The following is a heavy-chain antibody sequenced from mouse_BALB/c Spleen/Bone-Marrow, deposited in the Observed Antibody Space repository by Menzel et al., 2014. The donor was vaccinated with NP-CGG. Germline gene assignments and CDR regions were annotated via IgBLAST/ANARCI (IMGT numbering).Heavy chain of an antibody. CDR3: ARGDYYGSTYEGFTY. D-gene: IGHD1-1*01. CDR2: INPSSGFT. J-gene: IGHJ3*01. V-gene: IGHV1-4*02. CDR1: GYTFTSYT. Sequence: QVQLKQSAAELARPGASVKMSCKASGYTFTSYTMHWVKQRPGQGLEWIGYINPSSGFTDYNQKFKDETTLTADKSSSTAYMQLSSLTSEGSAVYYCARGDYYGSTYEGFTYWGQGTLVTVSA.